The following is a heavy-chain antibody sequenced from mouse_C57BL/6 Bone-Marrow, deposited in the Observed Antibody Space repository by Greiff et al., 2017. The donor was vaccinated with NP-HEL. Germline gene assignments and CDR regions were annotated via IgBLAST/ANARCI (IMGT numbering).Heavy chain of an antibody. CDR1: GYTFTDYE. CDR3: TSDGGVKDYFDY. Sequence: VKLMESGAELVRPGASVTLSCKASGYTFTDYEMHWVKQTPVHGLEWIGAIDPETGGTAYNQKFKGKAILTADKSSSTAYMELRSLTSEDSAVYYCTSDGGVKDYFDYWGQGTTLTGSS. J-gene: IGHJ2*01. CDR2: IDPETGGT. D-gene: IGHD2-2*01. V-gene: IGHV1-15*01.